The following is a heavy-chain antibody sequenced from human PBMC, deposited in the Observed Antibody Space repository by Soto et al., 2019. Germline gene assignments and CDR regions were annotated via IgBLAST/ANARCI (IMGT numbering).Heavy chain of an antibody. D-gene: IGHD1-1*01. CDR1: GFTFSSYG. CDR3: ARDLGTGTTGGEY. Sequence: QVQLVESGGGVVQPGRSLRLSCAASGFTFSSYGMHWVRQAPGKGLEWVAVIWYDGSNKYYADSVKGRFTISRDNSKNTLHLQMNSLRAEDTAGYYCARDLGTGTTGGEYWGQGTLVTVSS. CDR2: IWYDGSNK. V-gene: IGHV3-33*01. J-gene: IGHJ4*02.